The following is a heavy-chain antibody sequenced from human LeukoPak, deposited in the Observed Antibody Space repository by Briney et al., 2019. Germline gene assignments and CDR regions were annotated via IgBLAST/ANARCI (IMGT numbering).Heavy chain of an antibody. D-gene: IGHD3-3*01. CDR3: ALHYDSHAFDI. J-gene: IGHJ3*02. Sequence: GGSLRLSCAASGLTFSSCAMNWVRQAPGKGLEWVSAIYSGGSTYYADSVKGRFTISRDNSKNTVYLQMNSLRAEDTAVYYCALHYDSHAFDIWGQGTMVTVSS. V-gene: IGHV3-66*01. CDR1: GLTFSSCA. CDR2: IYSGGST.